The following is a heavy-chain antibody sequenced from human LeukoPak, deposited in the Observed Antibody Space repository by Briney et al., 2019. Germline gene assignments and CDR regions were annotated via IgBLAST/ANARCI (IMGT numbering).Heavy chain of an antibody. Sequence: PGGSLRLSCAASGFTFDDYAMHWVRQAPGKGLEWVSGISWNSGSIGYADSVKGRFTISRDNAKNSLYLQMNSLRAEDMALYYCAKADGATSPLFDYWGQGTLVTVSS. J-gene: IGHJ4*02. CDR2: ISWNSGSI. D-gene: IGHD1-26*01. CDR1: GFTFDDYA. CDR3: AKADGATSPLFDY. V-gene: IGHV3-9*03.